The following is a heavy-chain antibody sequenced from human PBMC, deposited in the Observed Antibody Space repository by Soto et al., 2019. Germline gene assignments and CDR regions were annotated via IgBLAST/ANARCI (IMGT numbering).Heavy chain of an antibody. J-gene: IGHJ4*02. CDR2: IYYSGST. CDR1: GGSISTYY. Sequence: PSETLSLTCTVSGGSISTYYWSWIRQPPGKGLEWIGYIYYSGSTNYNPSLKSRVTISVDTSKNQFSLKLSSVTAADTAVYYCARKKVVDWYFDCWGQGTLVTVS. V-gene: IGHV4-59*01. D-gene: IGHD2-2*01. CDR3: ARKKVVDWYFDC.